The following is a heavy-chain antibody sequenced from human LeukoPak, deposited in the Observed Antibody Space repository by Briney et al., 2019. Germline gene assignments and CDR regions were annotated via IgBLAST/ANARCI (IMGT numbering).Heavy chain of an antibody. V-gene: IGHV4-59*08. CDR1: DGSIGSYY. CDR3: ARQTGIAAAGVDY. J-gene: IGHJ4*02. CDR2: IYYSGST. D-gene: IGHD6-13*01. Sequence: SETLSLTNTVSDGSIGSYYWSWIRQHPGKGLEWIGYIYYSGSTNYNPSLKSRVTISVDTSKNQFSLKLTSVAAADTAVYYCARQTGIAAAGVDYWGQGTLVTVSS.